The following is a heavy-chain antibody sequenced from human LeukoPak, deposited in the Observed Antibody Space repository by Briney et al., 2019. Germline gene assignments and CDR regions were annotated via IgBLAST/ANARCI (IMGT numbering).Heavy chain of an antibody. Sequence: GGSLRLSCAASGFTFSNYWMTWVRQAPGKGLEWVANIKPDGSEKFYVDSVKGRFTISRDNAKNSLFLQMNSLRAEDTAVYYCARDSGSYWGQGTMVTVSS. CDR3: ARDSGSY. CDR1: GFTFSNYW. V-gene: IGHV3-7*04. CDR2: IKPDGSEK. J-gene: IGHJ4*02. D-gene: IGHD1-26*01.